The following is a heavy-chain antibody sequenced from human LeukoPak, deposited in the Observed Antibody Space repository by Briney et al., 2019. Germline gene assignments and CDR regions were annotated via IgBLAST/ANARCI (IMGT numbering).Heavy chain of an antibody. V-gene: IGHV3-21*01. D-gene: IGHD2-2*01. Sequence: PGGSLRLSCAASGFTLSSYSMNWVRQAPGKGLEWVSSIGSSSSYIYYADSVKGRFTISRDNAKNSLYLQMNSLRAEDTAVYYCARDPTPRYCSSTSCPLYGMDVWGQGTTVTVSS. CDR3: ARDPTPRYCSSTSCPLYGMDV. CDR2: IGSSSSYI. CDR1: GFTLSSYS. J-gene: IGHJ6*02.